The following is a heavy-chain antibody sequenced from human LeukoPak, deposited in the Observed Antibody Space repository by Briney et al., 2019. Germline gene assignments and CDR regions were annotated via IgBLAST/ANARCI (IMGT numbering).Heavy chain of an antibody. Sequence: ASVKVSCKASAYTFTGYYMHWVRQAPGQGLEWMGWIYPNSGGTNYAQKFQGRVTMTRDTSISTAYMELSRLRSDDTAVYYCAVLLTAYFDYWGQGTLVTVSS. CDR2: IYPNSGGT. CDR1: AYTFTGYY. V-gene: IGHV1-2*02. D-gene: IGHD2-21*02. CDR3: AVLLTAYFDY. J-gene: IGHJ4*02.